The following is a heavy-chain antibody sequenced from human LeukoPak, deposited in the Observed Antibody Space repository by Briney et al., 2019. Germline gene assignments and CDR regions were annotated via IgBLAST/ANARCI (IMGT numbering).Heavy chain of an antibody. CDR3: ARAIRGSKIASRYYFYYMDI. D-gene: IGHD3-10*01. CDR2: INPNSGGT. Sequence: ASVKVSCKASGYTFTGYYMHWVRQAPGQGLEWMGWINPNSGGTNYAQKFQGRVTMTRDTSISTAYMELSRLRSDDTAVYYCARAIRGSKIASRYYFYYMDIWGKGTTVTVSS. CDR1: GYTFTGYY. V-gene: IGHV1-2*02. J-gene: IGHJ6*03.